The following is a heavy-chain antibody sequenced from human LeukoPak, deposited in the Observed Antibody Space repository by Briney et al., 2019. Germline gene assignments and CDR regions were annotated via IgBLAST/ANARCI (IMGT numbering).Heavy chain of an antibody. CDR1: GYGFTSYW. CDR2: IYPGDSDT. Sequence: GESLKISRKGSGYGFTSYWIGWVRQMPGKGLEWMGIIYPGDSDTRYSPSFQGQVTISADKSISTAYLQWSSLKASDTAMHYCARCVDYYDSSGYNWFDPWGQGTLVTVSS. D-gene: IGHD3-22*01. J-gene: IGHJ5*02. CDR3: ARCVDYYDSSGYNWFDP. V-gene: IGHV5-51*01.